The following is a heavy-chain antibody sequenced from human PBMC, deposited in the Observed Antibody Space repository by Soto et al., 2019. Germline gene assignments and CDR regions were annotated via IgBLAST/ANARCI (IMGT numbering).Heavy chain of an antibody. CDR3: ARNRNPDRYYGSGRPYPRPDYYYYMDV. CDR1: GYTFTSYG. CDR2: ISAYNGNT. D-gene: IGHD3-10*01. J-gene: IGHJ6*03. Sequence: ASVKVSCKASGYTFTSYGISWVRQAPGQGLEWMGWISAYNGNTNYAQKLQGRVTMTTDTSTSTAYMELRSLRSDDTAVYYCARNRNPDRYYGSGRPYPRPDYYYYMDVWGKGTTVTVSS. V-gene: IGHV1-18*01.